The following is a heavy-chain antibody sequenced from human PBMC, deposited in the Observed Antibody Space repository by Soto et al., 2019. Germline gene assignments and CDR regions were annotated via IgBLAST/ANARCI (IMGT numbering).Heavy chain of an antibody. D-gene: IGHD6-13*01. CDR1: GFSLSNARRG. J-gene: IGHJ5*02. Sequence: QVTLKESGPVLVKPTETLTLTCTVSGFSLSNARRGVGWIRQPPGKALEWLAHIFSNDEKSYSTSLTSRLTISKDTSKSQVVLTMTNMDPVDTATYYCARQYRSSWYVWFDPWGQGTLVTVSS. V-gene: IGHV2-26*01. CDR3: ARQYRSSWYVWFDP. CDR2: IFSNDEK.